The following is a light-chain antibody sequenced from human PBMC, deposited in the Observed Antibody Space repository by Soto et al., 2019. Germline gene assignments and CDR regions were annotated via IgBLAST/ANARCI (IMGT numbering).Light chain of an antibody. V-gene: IGLV1-51*02. CDR1: SSNIGNYY. Sequence: SVLTQPPSVSPAPGQKVPMSCPGGSSNIGNYYVSWHQQLPGTAPKLVIYENDKRPSGIPDRFSGSKSGTSATLGITGLQTGDEADYYCGTWDRSLNIFVFGTGTQVTVL. J-gene: IGLJ1*01. CDR2: END. CDR3: GTWDRSLNIFV.